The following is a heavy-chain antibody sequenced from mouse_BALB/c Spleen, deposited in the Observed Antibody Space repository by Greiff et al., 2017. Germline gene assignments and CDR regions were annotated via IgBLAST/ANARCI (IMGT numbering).Heavy chain of an antibody. J-gene: IGHJ3*01. V-gene: IGHV1-5*01. D-gene: IGHD3-3*01. CDR3: TREEDGDEPFAY. CDR1: GYSFTSYW. Sequence: EVQLQQSGTVLARPGASVKMSCKASGYSFTSYWMHWVKQRPGQGLEWIGAIYPGNSDTSYNQKFKGKAKLTAVTSASTAYMELSSLTNEDSAVYYCTREEDGDEPFAYWGQGTLVTVSA. CDR2: IYPGNSDT.